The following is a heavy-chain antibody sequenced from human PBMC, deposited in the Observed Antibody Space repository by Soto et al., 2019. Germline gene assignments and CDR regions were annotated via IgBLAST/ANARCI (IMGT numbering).Heavy chain of an antibody. CDR1: GGSISSGGYY. J-gene: IGHJ4*02. CDR2: IYYSGST. Sequence: SETLSLTCTVSGGSISSGGYYWSWIRQHPGKGLEWIGYIYYSGSTYYNPSLKSRVTISVDTSKNQFSLKLSSVTAADTAVYYCARDPPAYCGGDCYSPLYYFDYWGQGTLVTVSS. CDR3: ARDPPAYCGGDCYSPLYYFDY. D-gene: IGHD2-21*02. V-gene: IGHV4-31*03.